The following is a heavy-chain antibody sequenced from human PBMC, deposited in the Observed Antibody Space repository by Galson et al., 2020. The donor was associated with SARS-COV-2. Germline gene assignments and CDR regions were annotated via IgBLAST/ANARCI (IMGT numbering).Heavy chain of an antibody. V-gene: IGHV3-9*01. CDR1: GFTFDDYA. D-gene: IGHD6-19*01. Sequence: SLKISCAASGFTFDDYAMHWVRQAPGKGLEWVSGINWSGGNVGYADSVKGRFTISRDNAKKSLHLQMSSLRPEDSASYYCAKDIRIAVTGLFDTWGQVTLVTVS. J-gene: IGHJ4*02. CDR2: INWSGGNV. CDR3: AKDIRIAVTGLFDT.